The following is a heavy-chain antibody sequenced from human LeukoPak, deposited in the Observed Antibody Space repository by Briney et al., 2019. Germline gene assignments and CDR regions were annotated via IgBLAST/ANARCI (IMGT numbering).Heavy chain of an antibody. J-gene: IGHJ4*02. CDR1: GNSISNYA. CDR3: ARHPGYYDSSGYYPSFDY. V-gene: IGHV1-69*13. Sequence: ASVKVSCTASGNSISNYAVSWVRQAPGQGLEWMGGIIPIFGTANYAQKFQGRVTITADESTSTAYMELSSLRSEDTAVYYCARHPGYYDSSGYYPSFDYWGQETLVTVSS. CDR2: IIPIFGTA. D-gene: IGHD3-22*01.